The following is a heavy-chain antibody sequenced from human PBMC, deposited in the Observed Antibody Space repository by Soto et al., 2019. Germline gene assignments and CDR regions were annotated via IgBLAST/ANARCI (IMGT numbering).Heavy chain of an antibody. V-gene: IGHV1-18*01. J-gene: IGHJ6*03. CDR2: INVDNGNT. CDR3: ARLARLNYPFYYYMDV. CDR1: GYSFTRFA. Sequence: QVQLVQSGAEVKKPGASVRVSCKASGYSFTRFAITWVRQAPGQGPEWMGWINVDNGNTKYAQNLQGRITMTTDTSTSTAYMELGNLRSDDTAVYYCARLARLNYPFYYYMDVWGKGTTVTVSS. D-gene: IGHD2-21*01.